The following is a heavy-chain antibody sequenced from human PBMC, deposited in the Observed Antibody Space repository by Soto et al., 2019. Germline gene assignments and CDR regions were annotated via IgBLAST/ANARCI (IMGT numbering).Heavy chain of an antibody. CDR1: GFTFSSYG. CDR2: IWYDGSNK. Sequence: PWGSLRLSCAASGFTFSSYGMHWVRQAPGKGLEWVAVIWYDGSNKYYADSVKGRFTISRDNSKNTLYLQMNSLRAEDTAVYYCARARIQLWLNWFDPWGQGTLVTVSS. J-gene: IGHJ5*02. V-gene: IGHV3-33*01. D-gene: IGHD5-18*01. CDR3: ARARIQLWLNWFDP.